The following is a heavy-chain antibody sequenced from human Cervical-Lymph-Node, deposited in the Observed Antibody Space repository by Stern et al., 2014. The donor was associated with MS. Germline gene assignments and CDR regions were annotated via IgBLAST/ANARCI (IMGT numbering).Heavy chain of an antibody. D-gene: IGHD3-3*01. Sequence: QLQLQESGPGLVKPSQTLSLTCTVSGGSVTSGDYYWSWVRQPPGKGLEWIGYIYSGGSTNYNPSLKSRVTISVDTSKNQFSLRLSSVTAADTALYYCANYNSWSGDFIGWIDPWGQGTLVTVSP. CDR1: GGSVTSGDYY. V-gene: IGHV4-30-4*01. CDR2: IYSGGST. CDR3: ANYNSWSGDFIGWIDP. J-gene: IGHJ5*02.